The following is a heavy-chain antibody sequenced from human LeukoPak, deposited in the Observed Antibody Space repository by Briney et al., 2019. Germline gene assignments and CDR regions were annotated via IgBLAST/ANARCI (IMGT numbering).Heavy chain of an antibody. V-gene: IGHV3-21*01. D-gene: IGHD6-19*01. CDR2: ISSSSSYI. J-gene: IGHJ4*02. Sequence: PGGSLRLSCAASGFTFSSYSMNWVRQAPGKGLEWVSSISSSSSYIYYADSVKGRFTISRDNAKNSLYLQMNSLRAEDTAVYYCARAKRGQWLEDYWGQGTLVTVSS. CDR3: ARAKRGQWLEDY. CDR1: GFTFSSYS.